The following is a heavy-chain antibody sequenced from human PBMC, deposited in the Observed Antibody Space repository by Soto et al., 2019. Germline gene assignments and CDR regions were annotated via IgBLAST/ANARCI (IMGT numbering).Heavy chain of an antibody. D-gene: IGHD5-18*01. J-gene: IGHJ4*02. V-gene: IGHV1-46*01. CDR2: INPSGGST. CDR3: ARVGGYSYGGVDY. CDR1: GYSFTIYY. Sequence: VNGACKAAGYSFTIYYMRRVRKTPGQGLEWMGIINPSGGSTTYAQKFQGRVTMTRDTSTSTVYMELSSLRSEDTAVYYCARVGGYSYGGVDYWGQGTLVTVSS.